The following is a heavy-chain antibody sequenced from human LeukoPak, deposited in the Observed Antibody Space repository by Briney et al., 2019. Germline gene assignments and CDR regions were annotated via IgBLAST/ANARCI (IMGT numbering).Heavy chain of an antibody. J-gene: IGHJ4*02. V-gene: IGHV3-30*18. CDR2: ISYDGSNK. D-gene: IGHD6-19*01. CDR1: GFTFSSDG. Sequence: CLRLSSAASGFTFSSDGTHSGRQGPREGLGRVSVISYDGSNKYYADSVKGRFTISRDNSKNTLYLQMNSLRAEDTAVYYCAKGVAGIAVAGTPHDYWGQGTLVTVSS. CDR3: AKGVAGIAVAGTPHDY.